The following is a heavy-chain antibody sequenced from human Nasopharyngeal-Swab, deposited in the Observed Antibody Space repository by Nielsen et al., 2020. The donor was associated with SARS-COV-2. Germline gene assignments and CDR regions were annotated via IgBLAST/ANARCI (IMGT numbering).Heavy chain of an antibody. J-gene: IGHJ3*02. D-gene: IGHD6-19*01. CDR2: IFYSGNT. V-gene: IGHV4-59*01. CDR3: ARDSRWLGDGFDI. Sequence: RQPPRKGLEGIGYIFYSGNTNYNPSLKSRVTISVDTSKNQFSLKLSSVTAADTAVYYCARDSRWLGDGFDIWGQGTMVTVSS.